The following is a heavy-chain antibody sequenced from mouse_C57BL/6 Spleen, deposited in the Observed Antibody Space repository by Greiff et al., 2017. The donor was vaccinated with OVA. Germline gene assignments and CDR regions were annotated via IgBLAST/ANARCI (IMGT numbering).Heavy chain of an antibody. CDR3: ARGGWENY. CDR2: IYPGDGDT. J-gene: IGHJ2*01. D-gene: IGHD3-3*01. CDR1: GYAFSSSW. Sequence: QVQLQQSGPELVKPGASVKISCKASGYAFSSSWMNWVKQRPGKGLEWIGRIYPGDGDTNYNGKFKGKATLTADKSSSTAYMQLSGLTSEDSAVYFCARGGWENYWGQGTTLTVSS. V-gene: IGHV1-82*01.